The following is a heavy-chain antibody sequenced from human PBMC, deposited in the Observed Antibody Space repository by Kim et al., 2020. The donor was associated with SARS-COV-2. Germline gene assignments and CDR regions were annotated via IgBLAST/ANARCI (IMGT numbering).Heavy chain of an antibody. Sequence: SVKVSCKASGGTFSSYAISWVRQAPGQGLEWMGGIIPIFGTANYAQKFQGRVTITADESTSTAYMELSSLRSEDTAVYYCARGSITMLVVVIPSYFGMDIWGQGTTVTVSS. V-gene: IGHV1-69*13. J-gene: IGHJ6*02. CDR2: IIPIFGTA. CDR1: GGTFSSYA. D-gene: IGHD3-22*01. CDR3: ARGSITMLVVVIPSYFGMDI.